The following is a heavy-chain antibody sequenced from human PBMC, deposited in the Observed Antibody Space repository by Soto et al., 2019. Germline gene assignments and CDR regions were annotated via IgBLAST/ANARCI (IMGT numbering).Heavy chain of an antibody. V-gene: IGHV4-4*02. CDR3: ARGGLDYDFWTGYATFDY. Sequence: QVQLQESGPGLVKPSGTLSLTCGVSGGSVSSPNWWTWVRQPPGKGLEWIGEVYHSGTANYSPSLKSRVTISIDTSNNEFSPKLSSVTAADTAVYYCARGGLDYDFWTGYATFDYWGQGSLVIVSS. J-gene: IGHJ4*02. CDR2: VYHSGTA. D-gene: IGHD3-3*01. CDR1: GGSVSSPNW.